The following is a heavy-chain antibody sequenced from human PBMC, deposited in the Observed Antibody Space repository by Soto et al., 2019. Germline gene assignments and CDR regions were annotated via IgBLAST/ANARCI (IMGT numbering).Heavy chain of an antibody. Sequence: VRSHRLSSAASGFTFSNYGMHWVRQAPGKGLEWVAVIWYDGSNKYYADSVKGRFTISRDSSKNTLYPQMNSLRAEDTGVYYCARDRCGGSCYFDYWGQGTLVTVSS. CDR1: GFTFSNYG. D-gene: IGHD2-15*01. V-gene: IGHV3-33*01. CDR3: ARDRCGGSCYFDY. CDR2: IWYDGSNK. J-gene: IGHJ4*02.